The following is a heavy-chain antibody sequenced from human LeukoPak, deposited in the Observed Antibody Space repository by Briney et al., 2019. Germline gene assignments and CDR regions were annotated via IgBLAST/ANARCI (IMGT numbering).Heavy chain of an antibody. J-gene: IGHJ4*02. Sequence: SETLSLTCTVSGGSISSYYWSWVRQPPGKGLEWIGYIYYSGSTNYNPSVKSRVTISVDTSKHQFSLKLSSATAADTAVYYCAREGLSLYYFDYWGQGALDTVSS. CDR1: GGSISSYY. V-gene: IGHV4-59*01. CDR2: IYYSGST. CDR3: AREGLSLYYFDY.